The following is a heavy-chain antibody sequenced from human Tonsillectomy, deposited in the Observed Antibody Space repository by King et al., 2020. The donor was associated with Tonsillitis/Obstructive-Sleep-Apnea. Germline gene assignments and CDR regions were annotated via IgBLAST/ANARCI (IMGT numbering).Heavy chain of an antibody. J-gene: IGHJ4*02. CDR1: GFTFSSYA. Sequence: VQLVESGGGLVQPGGSLRLSCAASGFTFSSYAMSWVRQAPGKGLEWDSAISGSGGSTYYADSVKGRFTISRDNSKNTLYLQMNSLRAEDTAVYYCAKDYCSGGSCYFYFDYWGQGTLVTVSS. D-gene: IGHD2-15*01. CDR3: AKDYCSGGSCYFYFDY. V-gene: IGHV3-23*04. CDR2: ISGSGGST.